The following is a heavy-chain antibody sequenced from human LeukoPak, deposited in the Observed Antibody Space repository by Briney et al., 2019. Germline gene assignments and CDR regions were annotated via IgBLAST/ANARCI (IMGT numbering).Heavy chain of an antibody. CDR2: ISGGGDRI. CDR3: AKGPRTVRFGDRHKGMFDY. V-gene: IGHV3-23*01. CDR1: GFTFSSYE. J-gene: IGHJ4*02. Sequence: PGGSLRLSCAASGFTFSSYEMNWVRQAPGKGLEWVSTISGGGDRIYYADSVKGRFTISRDNSKNTLYLQMNSLRAEDTAVYYCAKGPRTVRFGDRHKGMFDYWGQGTLVTVSS. D-gene: IGHD3-10*01.